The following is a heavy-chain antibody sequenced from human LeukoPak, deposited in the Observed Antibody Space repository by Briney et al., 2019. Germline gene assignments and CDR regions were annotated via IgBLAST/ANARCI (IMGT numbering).Heavy chain of an antibody. CDR3: ARERYGNYN. CDR1: GFTFSSFW. J-gene: IGHJ4*02. Sequence: GGSLRLSCAASGFTFSSFWMIWVRQAPGKGLEWVANIKEDGSVKDYVDSVKGRFTISRDNAKNSLFLQMNSLRAEDTAVYYCARERYGNYNWGQGTLVTVSS. V-gene: IGHV3-7*03. CDR2: IKEDGSVK. D-gene: IGHD4-11*01.